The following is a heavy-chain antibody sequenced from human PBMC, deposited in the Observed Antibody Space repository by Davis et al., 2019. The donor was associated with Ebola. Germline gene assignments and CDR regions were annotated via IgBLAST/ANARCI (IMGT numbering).Heavy chain of an antibody. V-gene: IGHV3-21*01. CDR1: GFTFSSYS. CDR3: VRDAGRLLLSGRFDP. J-gene: IGHJ5*02. D-gene: IGHD2/OR15-2a*01. CDR2: ISSSSSYI. Sequence: GGSLRLSCAASGFTFSSYSMNWVRQAPGKGLEWVSSISSSSSYIYYADSVKGRFTISRDNTRNSLYLQMNSLRAEDTAVYYCVRDAGRLLLSGRFDPWGQGTLVTVSS.